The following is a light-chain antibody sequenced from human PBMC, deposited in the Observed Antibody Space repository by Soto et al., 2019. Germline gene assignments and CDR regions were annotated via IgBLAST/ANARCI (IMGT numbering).Light chain of an antibody. Sequence: QSVLTQPPSTSLTSGQRVTMSCSGSRSNIGSNTVTWYQQLPGTAPKLLIYSNNQRPSGVPDRFSGSKSGTSASLAISGLQSEDEADYYCAAWDDSLNGSYVFGTGTKVTAL. CDR2: SNN. J-gene: IGLJ1*01. CDR3: AAWDDSLNGSYV. CDR1: RSNIGSNT. V-gene: IGLV1-44*01.